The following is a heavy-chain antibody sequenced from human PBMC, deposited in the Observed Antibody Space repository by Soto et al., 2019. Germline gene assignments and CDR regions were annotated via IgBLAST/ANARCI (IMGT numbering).Heavy chain of an antibody. CDR1: GYIFISYA. Sequence: ASVKVSCKASGYIFISYAMHCVRQAPGQRLEWMGWINAGNGNTKYSQKFQGRVTITRDTSASTAYMELSSLRSEDTAVYYCARGTPVWFDPWGQGTLVTVSS. CDR3: ARGTPVWFDP. J-gene: IGHJ5*02. D-gene: IGHD3-10*01. V-gene: IGHV1-3*01. CDR2: INAGNGNT.